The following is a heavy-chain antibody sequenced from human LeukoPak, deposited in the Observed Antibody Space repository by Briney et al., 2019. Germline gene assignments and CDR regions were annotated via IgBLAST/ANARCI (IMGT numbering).Heavy chain of an antibody. Sequence: GSLRLSSAASGFTFSSYAMHWVRQAPGKGLEWVAVISYDGSNKYYADSVKGRFTISRDNSKNTLYLQMNSLRAEDTAVYYCARAITYYYDSSGYLLDYWGQGTLVTVSS. V-gene: IGHV3-30*01. CDR2: ISYDGSNK. D-gene: IGHD3-22*01. CDR1: GFTFSSYA. CDR3: ARAITYYYDSSGYLLDY. J-gene: IGHJ4*02.